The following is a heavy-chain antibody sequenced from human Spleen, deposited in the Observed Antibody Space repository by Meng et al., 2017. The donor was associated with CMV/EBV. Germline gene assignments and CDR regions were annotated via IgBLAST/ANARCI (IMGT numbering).Heavy chain of an antibody. D-gene: IGHD2-21*02. J-gene: IGHJ4*02. V-gene: IGHV4-4*02. CDR3: ARIERRRILKYCGSDCSTTDY. Sequence: QVQLQESGPGLVKPSGTLSLTCAVSVGSTGSSNLWTWVRQVPGKGLEWIGEIYHSGSTNYNPSLKSRVTISVDKFKNQFSLKLGCVTAADTAVDYCARIERRRILKYCGSDCSTTDYWGQGTLVTVSS. CDR1: VGSTGSSNL. CDR2: IYHSGST.